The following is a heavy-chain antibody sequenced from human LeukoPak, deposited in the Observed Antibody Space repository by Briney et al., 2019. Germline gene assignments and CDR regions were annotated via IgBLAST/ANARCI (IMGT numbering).Heavy chain of an antibody. D-gene: IGHD3-22*01. V-gene: IGHV3-23*01. J-gene: IGHJ3*02. Sequence: GGSLRLSCAAPGFTFSSYAMSWVRQAPGKGREWVSAISGSGGSTYYADSVKGRFTISRDNSKNTLYLQMNSLRAEDTAVYYCAKGGYYDSSGPSNDAIDIWGQGTMVTVSS. CDR1: GFTFSSYA. CDR3: AKGGYYDSSGPSNDAIDI. CDR2: ISGSGGST.